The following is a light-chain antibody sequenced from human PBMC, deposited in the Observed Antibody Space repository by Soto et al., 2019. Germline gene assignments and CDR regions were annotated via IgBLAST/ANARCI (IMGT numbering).Light chain of an antibody. CDR2: AAS. CDR3: QQYNTWPRT. CDR1: QTISSN. Sequence: ELVMTQSPATLSVSPGERATLSCRASQTISSNLAWYQQKPGQAPRFLIYAASTRATGIPARFSGSGSGTEVTLTISSLQSEDFAVYYCQQYNTWPRTFGQGTKVDIK. V-gene: IGKV3-15*01. J-gene: IGKJ1*01.